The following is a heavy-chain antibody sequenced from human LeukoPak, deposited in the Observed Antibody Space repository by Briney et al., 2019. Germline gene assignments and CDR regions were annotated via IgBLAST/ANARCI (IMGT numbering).Heavy chain of an antibody. V-gene: IGHV3-23*01. CDR2: ISGSGDNT. CDR1: GFTFSSYS. J-gene: IGHJ4*02. D-gene: IGHD6-19*01. Sequence: GGSLRLSCAASGFTFSSYSMNWVRQAPGKGLEWVSSISGSGDNTYYAESVKGRFTISRDNSKNTLFLQMNSLRAEDTAIFYCARRSGYTTGWFFDFWGQGTLVTVSS. CDR3: ARRSGYTTGWFFDF.